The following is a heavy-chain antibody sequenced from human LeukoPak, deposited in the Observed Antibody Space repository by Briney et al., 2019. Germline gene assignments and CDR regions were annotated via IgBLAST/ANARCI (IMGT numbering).Heavy chain of an antibody. CDR2: INHSGST. J-gene: IGHJ5*02. D-gene: IGHD2-8*01. CDR1: GGSFSGYY. CDR3: ARSSRYCTNGVCYRGGWFDP. Sequence: SETLSLTCAVYGGSFSGYYWSWIRQPPGKGLEWIGEINHSGSTNYNPSLKSRVTISVDTSKNQFSLKLSSVTAADTAVYYCARSSRYCTNGVCYRGGWFDPWGQGTLVTVSS. V-gene: IGHV4-34*01.